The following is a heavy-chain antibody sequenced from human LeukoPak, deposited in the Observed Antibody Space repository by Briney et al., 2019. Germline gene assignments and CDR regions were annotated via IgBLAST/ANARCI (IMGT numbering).Heavy chain of an antibody. CDR3: AKASPSSMIVVVIVLSD. CDR1: GFTFSSYA. D-gene: IGHD3-22*01. J-gene: IGHJ4*02. CDR2: VSGSGGST. V-gene: IGHV3-23*01. Sequence: GGFLRLSCAASGFTFSSYAMSWVRPAPGKGLGWVSAVSGSGGSTYYADSVKGRLTISSDNSKNTLYPQMNSLRAEDTAVYYCAKASPSSMIVVVIVLSDWGQGTLVTVS.